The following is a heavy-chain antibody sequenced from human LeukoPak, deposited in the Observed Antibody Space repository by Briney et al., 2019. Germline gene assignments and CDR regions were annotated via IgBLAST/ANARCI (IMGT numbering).Heavy chain of an antibody. Sequence: SQTLSLTCTVSGGSLTIGSYYWTWIRHYPGKGLGWIGYIHPSGITDYNPSLKSRVTMSLAMSQNQFSLKLTSVTAADTAIYYCARGQDAFKTGYWGQGTLVTVSS. CDR3: ARGQDAFKTGY. J-gene: IGHJ4*02. V-gene: IGHV4-31*03. D-gene: IGHD5-24*01. CDR1: GGSLTIGSYY. CDR2: IHPSGIT.